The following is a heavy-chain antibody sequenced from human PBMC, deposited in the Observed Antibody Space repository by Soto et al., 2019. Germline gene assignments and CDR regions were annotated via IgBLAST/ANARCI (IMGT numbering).Heavy chain of an antibody. CDR2: IYYSGST. J-gene: IGHJ5*02. V-gene: IGHV4-31*03. CDR3: ARREGTYGDYDEGWFDP. D-gene: IGHD4-17*01. CDR1: GGSISSGGYY. Sequence: QVQLQESGPGLVKPSQTLSLTCTVSGGSISSGGYYWSWIRQHPGKGLEWIGYIYYSGSTYYNPSLKSRVTISVDTSKNQFSLKLSSVTAADTAVYYCARREGTYGDYDEGWFDPWGQGTLVTVSS.